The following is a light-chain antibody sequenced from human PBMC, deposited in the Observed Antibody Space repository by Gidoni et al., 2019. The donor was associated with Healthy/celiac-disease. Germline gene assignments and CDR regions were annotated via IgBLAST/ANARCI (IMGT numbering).Light chain of an antibody. J-gene: IGKJ1*01. CDR2: DAA. V-gene: IGKV1-5*02. Sequence: DIHMTQSPSTLSASVGDRVTILCRASQSISSWLAWYQQKPGKAPKLLIYDAASLERGVPSRFGGSGSGTEFTLTISSRQTNDFATYYCQQYNSYRTFGQGTKVEIK. CDR3: QQYNSYRT. CDR1: QSISSW.